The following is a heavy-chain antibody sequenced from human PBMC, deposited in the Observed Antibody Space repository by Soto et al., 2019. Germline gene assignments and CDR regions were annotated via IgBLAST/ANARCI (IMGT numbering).Heavy chain of an antibody. Sequence: QVQLVQSGAEVKKPGASVKVSCTASGYTFTSYGISWVRQAPGQGLEWMGWISAYNDNTNYAQKLQGRVTMTTDTPASTAYMERRSWGSDDTAVYYWARDHTEWRVHCDYWGQGTLVTVSS. CDR1: GYTFTSYG. D-gene: IGHD6-19*01. CDR2: ISAYNDNT. CDR3: ARDHTEWRVHCDY. V-gene: IGHV1-18*01. J-gene: IGHJ4*02.